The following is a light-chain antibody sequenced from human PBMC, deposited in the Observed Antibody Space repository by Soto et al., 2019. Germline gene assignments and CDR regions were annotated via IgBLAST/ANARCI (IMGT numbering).Light chain of an antibody. CDR1: QSVSSSY. Sequence: EIVLTQSPGTLSLSPGERATLSCRASQSVSSSYLAWYQQKPGQAPRLLIYGASSRATGIPNRFSGSGSGIDFPLTISRLEPDDFAVYYCQQHGSSFTFGPGTKVDIK. V-gene: IGKV3-20*01. CDR2: GAS. CDR3: QQHGSSFT. J-gene: IGKJ3*01.